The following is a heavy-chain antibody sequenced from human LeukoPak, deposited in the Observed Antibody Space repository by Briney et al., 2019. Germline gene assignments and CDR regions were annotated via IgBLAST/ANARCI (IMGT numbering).Heavy chain of an antibody. CDR1: GFTFSSYW. CDR3: ARDWYGSGKYYYMDV. Sequence: TGGSLRLSCAASGFTFSSYWMSWVRQAPGKGLEWVANIKQDGSEKYYVDSVKGRFTISRDNAKNSLYLQMNSLRAEDTAVYYCARDWYGSGKYYYMDVWGKGTTVTVSS. V-gene: IGHV3-7*01. CDR2: IKQDGSEK. J-gene: IGHJ6*03. D-gene: IGHD3-10*01.